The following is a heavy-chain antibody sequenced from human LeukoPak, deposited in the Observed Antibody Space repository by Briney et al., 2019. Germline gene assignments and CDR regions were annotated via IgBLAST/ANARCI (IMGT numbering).Heavy chain of an antibody. D-gene: IGHD6-13*01. Sequence: GGSLRLSCAASGFTFSSYSMNWVRQAPGNGLEWVSYISSGSSTIYYTDSVKGRFTISRDNAKNSLYLQMNSLRAEDTAVYYCARDTIAAAGTIDYWGQGTLVTVSS. CDR3: ARDTIAAAGTIDY. CDR2: ISSGSSTI. J-gene: IGHJ4*02. CDR1: GFTFSSYS. V-gene: IGHV3-48*01.